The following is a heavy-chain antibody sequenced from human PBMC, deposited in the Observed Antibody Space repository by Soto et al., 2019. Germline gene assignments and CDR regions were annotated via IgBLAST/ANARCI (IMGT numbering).Heavy chain of an antibody. CDR3: ASQYCSGGSCYDV. V-gene: IGHV4-30-2*01. Sequence: PSETLSLTCAVSGGSISSGGYSWSWIRQPPGKGLEWIGYIYHSGSTYYNPSLKSRVTISVDRSENQFSLKLSSVTAADTAVYYCASQYCSGGSCYDVWGQGTLVTVSS. D-gene: IGHD2-15*01. CDR2: IYHSGST. CDR1: GGSISSGGYS. J-gene: IGHJ4*02.